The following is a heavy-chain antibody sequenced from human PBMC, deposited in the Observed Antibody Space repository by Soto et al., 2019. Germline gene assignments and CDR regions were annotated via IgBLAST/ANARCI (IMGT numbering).Heavy chain of an antibody. J-gene: IGHJ4*02. CDR3: AHRYSSSYDY. CDR2: IYWDDNK. V-gene: IGHV2-5*02. D-gene: IGHD6-13*01. CDR1: GFSLSTSGVA. Sequence: QITLKESGPTLVKPTQTLTLTCTFSGFSLSTSGVAVGWIRQPPGKALECLALIYWDDNKRYSPSLQSRITLTXDTSKNQVVLTMTNMDPVDTATYYCAHRYSSSYDYWGQGILVTVSS.